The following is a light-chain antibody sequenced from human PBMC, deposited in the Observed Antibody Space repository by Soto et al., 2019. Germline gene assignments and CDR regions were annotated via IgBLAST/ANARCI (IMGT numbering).Light chain of an antibody. Sequence: EIVMTQSPATLSVSPGERATLSCRASQSVSSSLAWYQQKPGQTPRLLIYGASTRATGTPARFSGTGSGTEFTLTISSLQSEDFAVYYCQQYNDWPWTFGQGTKVDIK. V-gene: IGKV3-15*01. J-gene: IGKJ1*01. CDR2: GAS. CDR1: QSVSSS. CDR3: QQYNDWPWT.